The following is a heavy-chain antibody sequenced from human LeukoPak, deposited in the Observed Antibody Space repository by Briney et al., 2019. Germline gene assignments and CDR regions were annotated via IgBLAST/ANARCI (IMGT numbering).Heavy chain of an antibody. Sequence: GASVKVSCKASGYTFTGYYIHWVRQAPGQGLEWMGWINPNTGGTNYAQKFQGRVTMTTDTSISTAYMELSRLTSDDTAVYYCARYEGNRNWFDPWGQGTLVTVSS. J-gene: IGHJ5*02. CDR1: GYTFTGYY. D-gene: IGHD3-3*01. V-gene: IGHV1-2*02. CDR3: ARYEGNRNWFDP. CDR2: INPNTGGT.